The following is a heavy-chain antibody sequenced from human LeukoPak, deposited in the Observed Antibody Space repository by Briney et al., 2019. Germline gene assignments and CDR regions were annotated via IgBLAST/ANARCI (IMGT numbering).Heavy chain of an antibody. CDR3: ARHGRMVIMAKFSTGIDQ. CDR1: VGSMSNYF. CDR2: IYYTGMT. J-gene: IGHJ4*02. D-gene: IGHD2-8*01. Sequence: SETLSLTCTVPVGSMSNYFWSWIPEAPGKGLEWVGDIYYTGMTNPNPSLKSRVTISMDTSKIQFSLNLRSVTAADTAIYYCARHGRMVIMAKFSTGIDQWGQGTLVTVSS. V-gene: IGHV4-59*08.